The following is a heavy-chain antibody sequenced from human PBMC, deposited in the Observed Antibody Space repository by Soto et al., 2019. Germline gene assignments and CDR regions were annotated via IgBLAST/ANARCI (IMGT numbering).Heavy chain of an antibody. D-gene: IGHD6-13*01. CDR1: GYIFTNYG. CDR3: ARASAGPLYDF. Sequence: ASVKVSCKTSGYIFTNYGVAWVRQAPGQGLELVAWISGYNGYPKHTQKFQGRVTVTTDTTTRTGYMELRNLRSDDTAVYYCARASAGPLYDFWGQGTRVTVS. CDR2: ISGYNGYP. J-gene: IGHJ4*02. V-gene: IGHV1-18*01.